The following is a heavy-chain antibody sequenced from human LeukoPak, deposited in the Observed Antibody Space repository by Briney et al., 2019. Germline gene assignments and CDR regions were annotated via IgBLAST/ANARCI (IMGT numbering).Heavy chain of an antibody. Sequence: PGGSLRLSCAASGFTFSRYSMNWVRQAPGKGLEWVPYITNSSSTIFYADSVKGRFTISRDNAKNSLYLQMSSLRAEDTAVYYCTTAKNDHWGQGTLVTVSS. J-gene: IGHJ4*02. V-gene: IGHV3-48*04. CDR1: GFTFSRYS. CDR2: ITNSSSTI. CDR3: TTAKNDH.